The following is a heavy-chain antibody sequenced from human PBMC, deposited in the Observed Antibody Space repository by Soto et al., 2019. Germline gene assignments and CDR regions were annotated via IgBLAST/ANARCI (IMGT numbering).Heavy chain of an antibody. V-gene: IGHV4-34*01. J-gene: IGHJ4*02. CDR2: INHSGST. CDR1: GGSFSAYY. CDR3: ARDKITGLVDY. D-gene: IGHD2-8*02. Sequence: SETLSLTCAVYGGSFSAYYWTWIRQPPGTGLEWIGEINHSGSTNYNPSLKSRVTISVDTSKNQFSLKLTSVTAADTAVYYCARDKITGLVDYWGQGTLVTVS.